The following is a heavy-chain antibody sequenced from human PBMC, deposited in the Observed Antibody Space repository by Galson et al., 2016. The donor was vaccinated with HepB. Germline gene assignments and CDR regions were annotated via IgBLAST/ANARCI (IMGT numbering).Heavy chain of an antibody. CDR2: ISSGSSYI. J-gene: IGHJ4*02. CDR1: GFTFSSYS. D-gene: IGHD6-19*01. Sequence: SLRLSCAASGFTFSSYSMNWVRQAPGKGLEWVSSISSGSSYIYYADSVKGRFTISRDNAKNSLYLQMNSLRAEDTAVFYCARGVGAQWLVRGDYFDYWGQGTLVTVSS. CDR3: ARGVGAQWLVRGDYFDY. V-gene: IGHV3-21*01.